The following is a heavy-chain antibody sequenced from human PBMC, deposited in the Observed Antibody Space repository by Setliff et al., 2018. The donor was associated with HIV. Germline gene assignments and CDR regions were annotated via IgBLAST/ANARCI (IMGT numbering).Heavy chain of an antibody. CDR3: ARPRLRGSGAFDI. CDR1: GDSISSSTFY. CDR2: IYYSGTT. V-gene: IGHV4-39*01. J-gene: IGHJ3*02. Sequence: ASETLSLTCTVSGDSISSSTFYRGWIRQPPGKGLEWIGSIYYSGTTYYNPSLKSRVAISVDTSKNQFSLKLSSVTAADTAVYYCARPRLRGSGAFDIWGQGTMVTVSS. D-gene: IGHD2-21*01.